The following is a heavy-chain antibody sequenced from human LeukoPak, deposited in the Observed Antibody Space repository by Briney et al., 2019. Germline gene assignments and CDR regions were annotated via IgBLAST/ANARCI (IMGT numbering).Heavy chain of an antibody. CDR1: GGSISSYY. CDR3: ARGRGSTVTDY. V-gene: IGHV4-59*08. CDR2: IYYSGST. D-gene: IGHD4-17*01. J-gene: IGHJ4*02. Sequence: SETLSLTCTVSGGSISSYYWSWIRQPPGKGLEWIGYIYYSGSTNYNPSLKSRVTISVDTSKNQFSLKLSSVTAADTAVYYCARGRGSTVTDYWGQGTLVTVSS.